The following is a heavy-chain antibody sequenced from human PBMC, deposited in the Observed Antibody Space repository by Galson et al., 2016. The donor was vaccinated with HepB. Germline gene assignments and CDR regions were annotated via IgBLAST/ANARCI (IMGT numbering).Heavy chain of an antibody. D-gene: IGHD6-19*01. CDR3: AREDYSSGWPLNWYFNL. CDR1: GDSVSSNSAA. CDR2: TYYRSKWYN. J-gene: IGHJ2*01. Sequence: CAISGDSVSSNSAAWNWIRQSPSRGLEWLGRTYYRSKWYNDYAVSVKSRITFNPDTSKNQFSLQLNSVTPEDTAVYYCAREDYSSGWPLNWYFNLWGRGTLVSVSS. V-gene: IGHV6-1*01.